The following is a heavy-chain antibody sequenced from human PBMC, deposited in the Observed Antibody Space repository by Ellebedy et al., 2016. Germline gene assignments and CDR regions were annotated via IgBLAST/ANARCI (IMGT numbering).Heavy chain of an antibody. CDR1: GFTFSNYV. CDR3: VKHASGWYAGISIYFDS. J-gene: IGHJ4*02. D-gene: IGHD6-19*01. Sequence: GESLKISCAASGFTFSNYVMSWVRQAPGKGLEWVSIIGNSGDNTYYADSVRGRFTISRDNSKSTLYLQMNSLRAEDTALYYCVKHASGWYAGISIYFDSWGQGTLVTVSS. CDR2: IGNSGDNT. V-gene: IGHV3-23*01.